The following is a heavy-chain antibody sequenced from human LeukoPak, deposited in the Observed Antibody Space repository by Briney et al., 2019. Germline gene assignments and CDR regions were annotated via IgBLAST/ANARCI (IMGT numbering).Heavy chain of an antibody. Sequence: PGRSLRLSCAASGFTFSSYAMHWVRHAPGKGLEWVAVISYDGSNKYYADSVKGRFTISRDNSKNTLYLQMNSLRAEDTAVYYCARASYYYDSSGYYGHFDYWGQGTLVTASS. CDR2: ISYDGSNK. CDR3: ARASYYYDSSGYYGHFDY. D-gene: IGHD3-22*01. J-gene: IGHJ4*02. V-gene: IGHV3-30*04. CDR1: GFTFSSYA.